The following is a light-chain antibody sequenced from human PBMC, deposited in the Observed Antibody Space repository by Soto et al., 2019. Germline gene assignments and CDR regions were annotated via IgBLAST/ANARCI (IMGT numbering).Light chain of an antibody. CDR1: SSDVGRFEY. Sequence: QSALTQPRSVSGSPGQSVTISCTGTSSDVGRFEYVSWYQQHPGEAPKVVVYDITKRPSGVPDQFSGSKSGNTASLTISGLQAEDEADYYCCSYAGIYSYVFGTGTKLTVL. J-gene: IGLJ1*01. CDR2: DIT. CDR3: CSYAGIYSYV. V-gene: IGLV2-11*01.